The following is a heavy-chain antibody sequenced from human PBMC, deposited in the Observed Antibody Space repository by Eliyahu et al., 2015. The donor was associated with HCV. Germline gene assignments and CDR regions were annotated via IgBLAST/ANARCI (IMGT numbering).Heavy chain of an antibody. CDR2: XNHSGST. CDR1: GGSFSGYY. V-gene: IGHV4-34*01. CDR3: ARGRRTMIAKPPYYMDV. Sequence: QVQLQQWGAGLLKPSETLSLTCAVYGGSFSGYYWSWIRQPPGKGLEWIGEXNHSGSTNYNPSLKSRVTISVDTSKNQFSLKLSSVTAADTAVYYCARGRRTMIAKPPYYMDVWGKGTTVTVSS. J-gene: IGHJ6*03. D-gene: IGHD3-22*01.